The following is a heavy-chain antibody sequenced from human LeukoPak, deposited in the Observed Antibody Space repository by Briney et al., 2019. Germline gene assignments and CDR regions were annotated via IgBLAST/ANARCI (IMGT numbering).Heavy chain of an antibody. CDR2: ISWNSGSI. J-gene: IGHJ3*02. CDR1: GFTFDDYA. V-gene: IGHV3-9*01. CDR3: AKEDSSGSSAFDI. D-gene: IGHD6-19*01. Sequence: SLRLSCAASGFTFDDYAMHWVRQAPGKGLEWVSGISWNSGSIGYADSVKGRFTISRDNAKNSLYLQMNSLRAEDTALYYCAKEDSSGSSAFDIWGQGTMVTVSS.